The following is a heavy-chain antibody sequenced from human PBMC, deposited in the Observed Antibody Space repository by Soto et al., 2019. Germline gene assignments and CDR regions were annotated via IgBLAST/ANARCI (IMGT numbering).Heavy chain of an antibody. CDR2: ISSSGSTI. CDR3: ARDLGGAQEL. CDR1: GFTFSSYE. D-gene: IGHD1-26*01. V-gene: IGHV3-48*03. Sequence: SGGSLRLSCAASGFTFSSYEMNWVRQAPGKGLEWVSYISSSGSTIYYADSVKGRFTISRDNAKNSLYLQMNSLRAEDTAVYYCARDLGGAQELWGQGTLVTVSS. J-gene: IGHJ4*02.